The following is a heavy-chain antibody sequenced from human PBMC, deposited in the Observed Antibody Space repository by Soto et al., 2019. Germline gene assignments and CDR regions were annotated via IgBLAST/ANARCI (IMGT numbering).Heavy chain of an antibody. J-gene: IGHJ4*02. CDR2: ISYVGGAK. V-gene: IGHV3-30-3*01. CDR3: PRDADYVPCSFDS. Sequence: GGSLSLPCAASTSNCSTYALHRVRQPPGKGLEWVAVISYVGGAKHYADCVEGRLTISTHNFQNTLYLQMSSLRAEDTAVYYCPRDADYVPCSFDSWGQGPLVTV. CDR1: TSNCSTYA. D-gene: IGHD4-17*01.